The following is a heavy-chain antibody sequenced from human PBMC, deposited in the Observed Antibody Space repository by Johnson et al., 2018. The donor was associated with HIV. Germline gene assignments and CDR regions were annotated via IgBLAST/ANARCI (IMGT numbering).Heavy chain of an antibody. CDR3: ARNPYSSSAFDI. Sequence: VQLVESGGALIQPGGSLRLSCAASGFTFSSYAMHWVRQAPEKGLEFVSAISSNGGSTYYANSVKGRFTISRDNSKKTLYLQMGSLRAEDMAVYYCARNPYSSSAFDIWGQGTMVTVSS. V-gene: IGHV3-64*01. D-gene: IGHD3-22*01. J-gene: IGHJ3*02. CDR1: GFTFSSYA. CDR2: ISSNGGST.